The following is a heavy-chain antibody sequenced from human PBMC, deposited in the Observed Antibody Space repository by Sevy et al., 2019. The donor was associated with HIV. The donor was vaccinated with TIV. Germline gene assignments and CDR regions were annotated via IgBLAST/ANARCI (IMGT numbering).Heavy chain of an antibody. Sequence: GGCLRLSCAVSGVTFSDYAMSWVRQAPGKGLEWVSFISGLGDKTYYADSVSGRFTISRDNSKNTLHLQMNSLRAEDTAVYYCAKAGGINWFYYYYGMDVWGQGTTVTVS. V-gene: IGHV3-23*01. J-gene: IGHJ6*02. CDR3: AKAGGINWFYYYYGMDV. D-gene: IGHD1-1*01. CDR1: GVTFSDYA. CDR2: ISGLGDKT.